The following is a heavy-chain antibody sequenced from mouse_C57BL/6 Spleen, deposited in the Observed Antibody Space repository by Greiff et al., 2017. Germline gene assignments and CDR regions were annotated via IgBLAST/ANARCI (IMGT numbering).Heavy chain of an antibody. CDR1: GYTFTSYW. CDR2: IDPSDSYT. Sequence: QVQLKQPGAELVRPGTSVKLSCKASGYTFTSYWMHWVKQRPGQGLEWIGVIDPSDSYTNYNQKFKGKATLTVDTSSSTAYMQLSSLTSEDSAVYYCAREITTVVAYYAMDYWGQGTSVTVSS. V-gene: IGHV1-59*01. CDR3: AREITTVVAYYAMDY. D-gene: IGHD1-1*01. J-gene: IGHJ4*01.